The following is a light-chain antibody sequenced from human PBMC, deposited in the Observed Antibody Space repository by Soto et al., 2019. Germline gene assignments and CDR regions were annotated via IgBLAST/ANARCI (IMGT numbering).Light chain of an antibody. Sequence: EIVLTQSPATLSLSPGERATLSCRASQSVSSYLAWYQQKPGQAPRLLIYDASNRATGIPARFSGSGSGTEFNLTISRLEPEDFAVYYCQQRSNWPWTFGEGTKVEIK. CDR3: QQRSNWPWT. J-gene: IGKJ1*01. CDR1: QSVSSY. CDR2: DAS. V-gene: IGKV3-11*01.